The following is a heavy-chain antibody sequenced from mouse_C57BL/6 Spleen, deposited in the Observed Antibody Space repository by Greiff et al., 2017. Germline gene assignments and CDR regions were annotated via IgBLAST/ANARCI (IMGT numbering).Heavy chain of an antibody. D-gene: IGHD2-4*01. CDR1: GYSITSGYY. V-gene: IGHV3-6*01. CDR3: ARGDYDWYFDV. Sequence: EVQLQQSGPGLVKPSQSLSLTCSVTGYSITSGYYWNWIRQFPGNKLGWMGYISYDGSNNYNPSLKNRISITRDTSKNQFFLKLNSVTTEDTATYYCARGDYDWYFDVWGTGTTVTVSS. J-gene: IGHJ1*03. CDR2: ISYDGSN.